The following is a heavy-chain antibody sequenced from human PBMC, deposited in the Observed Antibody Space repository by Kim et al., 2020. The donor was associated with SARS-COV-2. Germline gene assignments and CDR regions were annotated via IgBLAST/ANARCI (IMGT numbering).Heavy chain of an antibody. CDR1: GGSISSYY. V-gene: IGHV4-59*08. CDR2: IYNSGST. D-gene: IGHD3-10*01. Sequence: SETLSLTCSVSGGSISSYYWSWIRQPPGKGLEWIGDIYNSGSTDCNPSLKSRVTISVDTSKNQLSLKLSSVTAADTAAYYCARPGRIMVRGVIVTNWFDP. CDR3: ARPGRIMVRGVIVTNWFDP. J-gene: IGHJ5*02.